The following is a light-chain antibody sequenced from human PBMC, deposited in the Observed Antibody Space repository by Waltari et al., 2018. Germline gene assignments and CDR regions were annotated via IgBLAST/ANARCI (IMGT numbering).Light chain of an antibody. CDR1: QTVSSSF. Sequence: EIVLTQSPGTLSLSPGERATLSCRASQTVSSSFLAWYQQKPGQAPRLLIYDTSSRATGIPDRFSGSGSGTDFTLTISRLEPEDFAVYYCQHSNGPPMYTFGQATKLEIK. CDR3: QHSNGPPMYT. V-gene: IGKV3-20*01. J-gene: IGKJ2*01. CDR2: DTS.